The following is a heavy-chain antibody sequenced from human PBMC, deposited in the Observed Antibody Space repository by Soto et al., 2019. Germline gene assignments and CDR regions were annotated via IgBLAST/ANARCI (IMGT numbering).Heavy chain of an antibody. CDR1: GFTFSSYG. J-gene: IGHJ6*02. V-gene: IGHV3-30*03. CDR2: ISYDGSNK. Sequence: QVQLVESGGGVVQPGRSLRLSCAASGFTFSSYGMHWVRQAPGKGLEWVAVISYDGSNKYYADSVKGRFTISRDNSKNTLYLQMNSLRAEGTAVYYCASAYGDYDYYGMDVWGQGTTVTVSS. D-gene: IGHD4-17*01. CDR3: ASAYGDYDYYGMDV.